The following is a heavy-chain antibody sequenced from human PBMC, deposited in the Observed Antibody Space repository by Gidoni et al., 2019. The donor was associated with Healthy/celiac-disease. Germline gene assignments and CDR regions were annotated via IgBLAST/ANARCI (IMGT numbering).Heavy chain of an antibody. CDR1: GFTFSNAW. V-gene: IGHV3-15*01. Sequence: EVQLVESGGGLVKPGGSLRLSCAASGFTFSNAWMSWVRQAPGKGLEWVGRIKSKTDGGTTDYAAPVKGRFTISRDDSKNTLYLQMNSLKTEDTAVYYCTTDLGGWSENWFDPWGQGTLVTVSS. D-gene: IGHD6-19*01. J-gene: IGHJ5*02. CDR2: IKSKTDGGTT. CDR3: TTDLGGWSENWFDP.